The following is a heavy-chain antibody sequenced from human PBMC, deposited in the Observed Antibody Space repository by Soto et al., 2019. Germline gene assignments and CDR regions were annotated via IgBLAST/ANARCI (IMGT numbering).Heavy chain of an antibody. Sequence: GESLKISCKGSGYSFTSYWISWVRQMPGKGLEWMGRIDPSDSYTNYSPSFQGHVTISADKSISTAYLQWSSLKASDTAMYYCARLVEYSSSYYYYGMDVWGQGTTVTVSS. CDR3: ARLVEYSSSYYYYGMDV. D-gene: IGHD6-6*01. J-gene: IGHJ6*02. CDR1: GYSFTSYW. V-gene: IGHV5-10-1*01. CDR2: IDPSDSYT.